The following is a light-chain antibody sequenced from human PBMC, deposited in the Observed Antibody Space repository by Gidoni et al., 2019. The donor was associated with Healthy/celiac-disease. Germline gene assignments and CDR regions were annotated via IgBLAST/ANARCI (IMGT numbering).Light chain of an antibody. CDR1: QRVLYSSNNKNY. CDR3: QQYYSTPYT. CDR2: WAS. V-gene: IGKV4-1*01. Sequence: DIVMTQSLDSLAVSLGERDTINCKSSQRVLYSSNNKNYLAWYQQKPGQPPKLLIYWASTRESGVPDRFSGSGSGTDFTLTISSLQAEDVAVYYCQQYYSTPYTFGQGTKLEIK. J-gene: IGKJ2*01.